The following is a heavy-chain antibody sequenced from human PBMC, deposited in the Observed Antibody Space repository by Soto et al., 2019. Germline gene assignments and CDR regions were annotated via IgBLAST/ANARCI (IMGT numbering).Heavy chain of an antibody. CDR1: GGSIGSYY. Sequence: SETLSLTCTVSGGSIGSYYWSWIRQPPGKGLEWIGYIYYSGSTNYNPSLKSRVTISVDTSKNQFSLKLSSVTAADTAVYYCARRYGGNFDYWGQGTLVTVSS. D-gene: IGHD3-16*01. CDR2: IYYSGST. CDR3: ARRYGGNFDY. J-gene: IGHJ4*02. V-gene: IGHV4-59*01.